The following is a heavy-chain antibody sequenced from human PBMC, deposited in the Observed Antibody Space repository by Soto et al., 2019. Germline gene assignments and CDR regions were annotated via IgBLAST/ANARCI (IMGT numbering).Heavy chain of an antibody. CDR2: IYWNDDK. Sequence: QITLKESGPTLVKPTQTLTLTCSFSGFSLTTSGAGVGWIRQPPGKALEWLAVIYWNDDKRYRPSLKTRLTITKDTSKNQVVLTMTNMDPVDTATYYSARPHPLMIGTDAFDIWGQGTMVTVSS. CDR1: GFSLTTSGAG. J-gene: IGHJ3*02. V-gene: IGHV2-5*01. CDR3: ARPHPLMIGTDAFDI. D-gene: IGHD3-22*01.